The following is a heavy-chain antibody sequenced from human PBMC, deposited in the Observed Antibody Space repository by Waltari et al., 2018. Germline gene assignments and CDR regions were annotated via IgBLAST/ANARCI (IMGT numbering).Heavy chain of an antibody. V-gene: IGHV4-38-2*01. Sequence: QVQLQESGPGLVKPSETLSLTCAVSGYSISSGYYWGWIRQPPGKGLEWIGSIYHSGRTYYNPSLKSRVTISVDTSKNQFSLKLSSVTAADTAVYYCARLINYYGSGSYYYYYYMDVWGKGTTVTVSS. CDR3: ARLINYYGSGSYYYYYYMDV. D-gene: IGHD3-10*01. J-gene: IGHJ6*03. CDR1: GYSISSGYY. CDR2: IYHSGRT.